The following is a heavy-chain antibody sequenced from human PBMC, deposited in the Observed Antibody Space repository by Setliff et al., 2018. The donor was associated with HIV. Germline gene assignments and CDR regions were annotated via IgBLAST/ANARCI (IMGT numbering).Heavy chain of an antibody. D-gene: IGHD3-10*01. J-gene: IGHJ4*02. CDR1: GDSISRYY. CDR2: IANDGST. Sequence: SETLSLTCNVSGDSISRYYWGWIRQPPGKGLEWIGYIANDGSTNYNPPLKSRLSMSVDTSKNQVSLKLTSVTAADTAVYYCTRHLPVYYGSGVSYYFDYWGQGTLVTVSS. CDR3: TRHLPVYYGSGVSYYFDY. V-gene: IGHV4-59*08.